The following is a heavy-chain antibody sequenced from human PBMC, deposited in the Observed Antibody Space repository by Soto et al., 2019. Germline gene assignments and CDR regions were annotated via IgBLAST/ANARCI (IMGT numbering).Heavy chain of an antibody. CDR2: INQDGSET. CDR1: GFTFSSFW. J-gene: IGHJ4*02. D-gene: IGHD2-2*01. Sequence: EVQLVESGGGLVQPGGSLRLSCAASGFTFSSFWMSWVRQAPGKGLEWVANINQDGSETYFVDSVKGRFSISRDNAKSSLYRQMNSLRAEDTAVYYCSRALYCITTSCAVRDYWCQGTLVTVFS. V-gene: IGHV3-7*05. CDR3: SRALYCITTSCAVRDY.